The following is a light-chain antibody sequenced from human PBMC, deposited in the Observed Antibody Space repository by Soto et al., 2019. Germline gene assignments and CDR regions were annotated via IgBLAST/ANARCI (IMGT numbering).Light chain of an antibody. CDR1: QSVSSSS. CDR3: QQYGSSPRT. Sequence: ENVLTQSPGTLSLSPGERATLFCRASQSVSSSSLAWYQQKPGQAPRLLMYGASSRATGIPDRFSGSGSGTDFTLTISRLEPEDFAVYYCQQYGSSPRTFGQGTKVDI. CDR2: GAS. V-gene: IGKV3-20*01. J-gene: IGKJ1*01.